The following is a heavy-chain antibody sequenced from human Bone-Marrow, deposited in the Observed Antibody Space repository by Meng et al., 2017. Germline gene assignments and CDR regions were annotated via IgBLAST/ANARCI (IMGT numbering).Heavy chain of an antibody. J-gene: IGHJ4*02. CDR1: ELILNGFY. CDR3: ARDEDISAAGKLFGDY. CDR2: INPKSGDT. D-gene: IGHD6-25*01. V-gene: IGHV1-2*06. Sequence: ASVKVSCKASELILNGFYINWVRQAPGQGLEWMGRINPKSGDTHYAQKFQARVTMTGDTSISTAYMELSGLRSDDTAMYYCARDEDISAAGKLFGDYWGQGTLVTVSS.